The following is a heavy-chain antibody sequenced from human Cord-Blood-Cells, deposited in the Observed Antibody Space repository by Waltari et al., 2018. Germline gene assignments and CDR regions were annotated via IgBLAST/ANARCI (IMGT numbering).Heavy chain of an antibody. D-gene: IGHD1-26*01. CDR3: EKDGSYKSYYYSMAV. CDR2: ISYDGSNK. Sequence: LEWVAVISYDGSNKYYADSVKGRFTISRDNSKNTLYLQMNSLRAEDTAVYYCEKDGSYKSYYYSMAVWGKGTTVTVSS. J-gene: IGHJ6*03. V-gene: IGHV3-30*18.